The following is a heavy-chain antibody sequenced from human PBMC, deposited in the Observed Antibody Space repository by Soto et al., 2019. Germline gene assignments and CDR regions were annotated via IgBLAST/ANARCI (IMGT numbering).Heavy chain of an antibody. CDR2: IKEDGSVK. CDR1: GFMFSSYW. CDR3: AKDLHGGIDY. D-gene: IGHD2-15*01. J-gene: IGHJ4*02. V-gene: IGHV3-7*01. Sequence: GXSLRLSCAASGFMFSSYWLHWVRQAPGKGLEWVANIKEDGSVKYYADSVKGRFTISRDNSKNTLYLQMNSLRAEDTAVYYCAKDLHGGIDYWGQGTLVTVSS.